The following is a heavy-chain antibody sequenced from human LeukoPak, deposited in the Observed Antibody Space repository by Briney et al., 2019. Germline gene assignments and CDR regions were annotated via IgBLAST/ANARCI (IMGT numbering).Heavy chain of an antibody. D-gene: IGHD2-2*01. J-gene: IGHJ6*02. Sequence: PGGSLRLSCAASGFTFSSYAMSWVRQAPGKGLEWVSAISGSGGSTYYADSVKGRFTISRDNSKNTLYLQVNSLRAEDTAVYYCAKGRVPAARGWAYGMDVWGQGTTVTVSS. CDR1: GFTFSSYA. CDR2: ISGSGGST. CDR3: AKGRVPAARGWAYGMDV. V-gene: IGHV3-23*01.